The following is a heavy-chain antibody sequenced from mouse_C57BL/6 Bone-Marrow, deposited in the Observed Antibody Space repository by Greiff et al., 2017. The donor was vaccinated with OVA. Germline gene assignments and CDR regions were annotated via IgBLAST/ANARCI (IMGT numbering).Heavy chain of an antibody. V-gene: IGHV1-19*01. CDR3: ARSWTTVINY. CDR1: GYTFTDYY. D-gene: IGHD1-1*01. Sequence: EVQLQQSGPVLVKPGASVKMSCKASGYTFTDYYMNWVKQSHGKSLEWIGVINPYNGGTSYNQKFTGKATLTVDKSSSTAYMELNSLTSEDSAVYYCARSWTTVINYWGLGTTLTVSS. CDR2: INPYNGGT. J-gene: IGHJ2*01.